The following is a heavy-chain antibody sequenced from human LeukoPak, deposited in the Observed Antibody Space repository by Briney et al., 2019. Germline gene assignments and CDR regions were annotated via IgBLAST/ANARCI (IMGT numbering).Heavy chain of an antibody. CDR1: GGTFSSYA. CDR2: IIPIFGTA. D-gene: IGHD6-13*01. V-gene: IGHV1-69*05. CDR3: AREEASSSWYSGAFDI. Sequence: SVKVSCKASGGTFSSYAISWVRQAPGQGLEWMEGIIPIFGTANYAQKFQGRVTITTDESTSTAYMELSSLRSEDTAVYYCAREEASSSWYSGAFDIWGQGTMVTVSS. J-gene: IGHJ3*02.